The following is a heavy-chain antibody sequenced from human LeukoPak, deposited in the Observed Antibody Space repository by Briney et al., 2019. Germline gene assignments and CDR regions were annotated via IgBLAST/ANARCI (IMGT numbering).Heavy chain of an antibody. V-gene: IGHV3-21*01. CDR3: AELGITMIGGV. CDR1: GFTFSSYS. Sequence: GGSLRLSCAASGFTFSSYSMNWVRQAPGRGLEWVSSISRSSSYIYYTDSLKGRCTISRDNAKNSLYLQMNSLRAEDTAVYYCAELGITMIGGVWGKGTTVTISS. J-gene: IGHJ6*04. D-gene: IGHD3-10*02. CDR2: ISRSSSYI.